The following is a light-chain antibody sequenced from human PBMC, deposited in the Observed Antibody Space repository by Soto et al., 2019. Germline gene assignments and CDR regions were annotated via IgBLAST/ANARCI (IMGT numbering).Light chain of an antibody. Sequence: DIVMTQSPDSLAVSLGERATINCKSSQSVLYSSNNENYLAWYQQKPGQPPKLLIYWASTRESGDPDRFSGSGSGTDFTLTISSLQAEDVAVYYCQQYYSTPLTFGGGTKVEIK. V-gene: IGKV4-1*01. CDR2: WAS. CDR3: QQYYSTPLT. CDR1: QSVLYSSNNENY. J-gene: IGKJ4*01.